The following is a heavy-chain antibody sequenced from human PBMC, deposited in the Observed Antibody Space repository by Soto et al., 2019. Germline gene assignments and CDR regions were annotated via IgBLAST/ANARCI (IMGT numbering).Heavy chain of an antibody. CDR3: AKGRALWFGHHDYYYYVMDF. CDR2: ISGNGVTT. Sequence: GGSLRLSCAASGFTFNSYAMSWVRQVSGRGLEWVSAISGNGVTTYYADSVKGRFTISRDNSKNTLYLLMNSLRGEDTAVYYCAKGRALWFGHHDYYYYVMDFWGQGSTVTGSS. CDR1: GFTFNSYA. V-gene: IGHV3-23*01. D-gene: IGHD3-10*01. J-gene: IGHJ6*02.